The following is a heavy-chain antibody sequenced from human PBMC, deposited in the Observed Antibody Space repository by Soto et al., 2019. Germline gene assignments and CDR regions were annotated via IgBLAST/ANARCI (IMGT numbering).Heavy chain of an antibody. CDR2: ISGSGGPT. CDR1: GFTFSDYA. CDR3: AKELGYCSGGSCYSVGYFDY. D-gene: IGHD2-15*01. V-gene: IGHV3-23*01. J-gene: IGHJ4*02. Sequence: EVQLLESGGGLVQPGGSLRLSCAASGFTFSDYAMSWVRQAPGKGLEWVSAISGSGGPTFYADSVKRRFTISRDNSKNTLYLQMNSLRAEDTAVYYCAKELGYCSGGSCYSVGYFDYWGQGTLVTASS.